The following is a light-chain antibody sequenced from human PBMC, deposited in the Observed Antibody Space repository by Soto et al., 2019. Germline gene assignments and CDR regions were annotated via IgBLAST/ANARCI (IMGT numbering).Light chain of an antibody. J-gene: IGLJ1*01. CDR3: SSYTGRSTYV. Sequence: QSVLTQPASVSGSPGQSITISCTGTSSDVGGYNYVSWYQQHPGKAPKLMIYDVSNRPSGISNRFSGSKSGNTASLTISGLQAEDEADYYCSSYTGRSTYVFGTGTKLTVL. V-gene: IGLV2-14*01. CDR2: DVS. CDR1: SSDVGGYNY.